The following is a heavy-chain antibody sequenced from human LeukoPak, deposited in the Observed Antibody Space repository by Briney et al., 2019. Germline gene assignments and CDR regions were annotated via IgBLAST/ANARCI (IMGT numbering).Heavy chain of an antibody. Sequence: SETLSLTCAVYGGSFSGYYWSWIRQPPGKGLEWIGEINHSGSTNYNPSLKSRVTISLDTSKNQFSLQLSSVTAAGTAVYYCARISGSYSSYWGQGTLVTVSS. CDR3: ARISGSYSSY. CDR1: GGSFSGYY. V-gene: IGHV4-34*01. J-gene: IGHJ4*02. CDR2: INHSGST. D-gene: IGHD1-26*01.